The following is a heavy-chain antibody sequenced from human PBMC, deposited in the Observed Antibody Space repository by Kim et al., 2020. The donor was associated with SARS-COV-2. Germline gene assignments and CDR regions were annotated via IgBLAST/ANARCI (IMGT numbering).Heavy chain of an antibody. CDR2: IKSDGSHT. CDR3: TREMGDQNPGHAFDI. Sequence: GGSLRLSCAASGFTFRSNWMHWVRQVPGKGLVWVSRIKSDGSHTNYADSVMGRFTISRDNAKNILFLQMNSLRAEDTAMYYCTREMGDQNPGHAFDIWGQGTMVTVSS. J-gene: IGHJ3*02. V-gene: IGHV3-74*01. CDR1: GFTFRSNW.